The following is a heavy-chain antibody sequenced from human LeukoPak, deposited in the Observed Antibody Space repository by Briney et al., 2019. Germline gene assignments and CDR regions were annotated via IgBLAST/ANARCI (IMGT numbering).Heavy chain of an antibody. D-gene: IGHD3-9*01. CDR2: IYHSGST. J-gene: IGHJ4*02. V-gene: IGHV4-38-2*02. CDR3: ARDVKDYDILTGFDY. Sequence: SETLSLTCTVSGYSISSGYYWGWIRQPPGKGLEWIGSIYHSGSTYYNPSLKSRVTISVDTSKNQFSLKLSSVTAADTAVYYCARDVKDYDILTGFDYWGQGTLVTVSS. CDR1: GYSISSGYY.